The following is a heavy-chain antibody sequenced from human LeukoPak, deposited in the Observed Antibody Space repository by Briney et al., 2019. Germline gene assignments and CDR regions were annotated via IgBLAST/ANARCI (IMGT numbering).Heavy chain of an antibody. CDR1: GFTFRSYW. CDR2: IKQDGSEK. J-gene: IGHJ4*02. D-gene: IGHD3-9*01. CDR3: AKDHYDILTGYYRRHDY. V-gene: IGHV3-7*03. Sequence: PGGSLRLSCAASGFTFRSYWMSWVRQAPGKGLEWVANIKQDGSEKYYVDSVKGRFTISRDNAKNSLYLQMNSLGAEDTAVYYCAKDHYDILTGYYRRHDYWGQGTLVTVSS.